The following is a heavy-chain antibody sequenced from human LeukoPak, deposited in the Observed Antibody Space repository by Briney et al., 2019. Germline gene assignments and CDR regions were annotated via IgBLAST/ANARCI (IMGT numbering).Heavy chain of an antibody. CDR2: INPYNGDT. V-gene: IGHV1-18*01. Sequence: GASVKVSCKASGYTFTIYLISWVRQAPGQGLEWMGWINPYNGDTDFARKFQDRVTMTTDTSTSTASMELRSLRSDDTAVYYCLAWDLLQGGDYWGQGTLVTVSS. D-gene: IGHD1-26*01. J-gene: IGHJ4*02. CDR1: GYTFTIYL. CDR3: LAWDLLQGGDY.